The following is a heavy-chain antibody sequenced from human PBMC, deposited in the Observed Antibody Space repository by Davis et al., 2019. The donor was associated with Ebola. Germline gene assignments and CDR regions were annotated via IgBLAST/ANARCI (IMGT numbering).Heavy chain of an antibody. V-gene: IGHV3-48*03. CDR1: PFPLTSYE. CDR2: ISSSGNTI. CDR3: ARDLQGRAGAAYLDV. Sequence: PGGSLRLSFPPSPFPLTSYELNWVRQAPGKGLEWVSHISSSGNTIYYADSVEGRFTISRDNAKNSLYLQMNSLRAEDTAVYYCARDLQGRAGAAYLDVWGQGTLVTVSS. J-gene: IGHJ4*02. D-gene: IGHD6-19*01.